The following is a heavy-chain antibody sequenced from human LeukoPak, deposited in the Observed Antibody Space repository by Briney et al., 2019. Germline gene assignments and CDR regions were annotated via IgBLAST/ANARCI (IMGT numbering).Heavy chain of an antibody. Sequence: SVKVSCKASGGTFSSYAISWVRLAPGQGLEWMGRIIPIFGTANYAQKFQGRVTITTDESTSTAYMELSSLRSEDTAVYYCARGPMIVVVRFDYWGQGTLVTVSS. J-gene: IGHJ4*02. CDR1: GGTFSSYA. CDR2: IIPIFGTA. D-gene: IGHD3-22*01. CDR3: ARGPMIVVVRFDY. V-gene: IGHV1-69*05.